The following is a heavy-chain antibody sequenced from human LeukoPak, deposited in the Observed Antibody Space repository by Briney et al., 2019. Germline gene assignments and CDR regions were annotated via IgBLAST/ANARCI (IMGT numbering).Heavy chain of an antibody. CDR1: GFTFSSYS. V-gene: IGHV3-21*01. CDR2: ISSGTSYI. D-gene: IGHD5-24*01. Sequence: GGSLRLSCAASGFTFSSYSMNWVRQAPGKGLEWVSSISSGTSYIYYADSVKGRFTISRDNAKNSLYLQMNSLRAEDTAVYYCARGLDGYNPFDYWGQGTLVTVSS. J-gene: IGHJ4*02. CDR3: ARGLDGYNPFDY.